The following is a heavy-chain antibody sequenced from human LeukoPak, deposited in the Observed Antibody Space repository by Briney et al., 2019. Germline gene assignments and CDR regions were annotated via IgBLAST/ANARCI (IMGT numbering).Heavy chain of an antibody. D-gene: IGHD6-19*01. J-gene: IGHJ4*02. CDR1: GYTFTNYD. V-gene: IGHV1-69*06. CDR3: ARYDVGWYYFDY. Sequence: GASVKVSCKASGYTFTNYDINWVRQATGQGLEWMGGIIPIFGTANYAQKFQGRVTITADKSTSTAYMELSSLRSEDTAVYYCARYDVGWYYFDYWGQGTLVTVSS. CDR2: IIPIFGTA.